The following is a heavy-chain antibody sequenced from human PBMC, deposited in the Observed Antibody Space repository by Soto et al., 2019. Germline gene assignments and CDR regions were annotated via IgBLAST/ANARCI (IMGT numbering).Heavy chain of an antibody. V-gene: IGHV3-64D*08. CDR3: VKDPVYYGSGSPISLYYYYGMDV. J-gene: IGHJ6*02. D-gene: IGHD3-10*01. Sequence: PGGSLRLSCSASGFTFSSYAMHWVRQAPGKGLEYVSVISSNGGSTYYADSVKGRFTISRDNSKNTLYLQMSSLRAEDTAVYYCVKDPVYYGSGSPISLYYYYGMDVWGQGTTVTVSS. CDR1: GFTFSSYA. CDR2: ISSNGGST.